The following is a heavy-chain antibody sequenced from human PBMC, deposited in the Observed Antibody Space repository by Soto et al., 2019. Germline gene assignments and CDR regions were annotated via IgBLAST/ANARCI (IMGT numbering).Heavy chain of an antibody. CDR2: IWHDGSQI. CDR3: ARDLFQQVALGLDS. Sequence: QVQLMESGGGVVQPGASLTLSCAASGFAFSTFGMHWVRQAPGKGPEGVAVIWHDGSQIYYADPVKRRFTISRDNSQNTLYLQMNRLTVEDTGVYYCARDLFQQVALGLDSWGQGTLVTVSP. D-gene: IGHD2-15*01. J-gene: IGHJ4*02. CDR1: GFAFSTFG. V-gene: IGHV3-33*01.